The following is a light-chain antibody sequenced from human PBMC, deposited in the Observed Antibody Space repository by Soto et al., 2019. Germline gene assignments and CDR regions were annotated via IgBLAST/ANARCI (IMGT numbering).Light chain of an antibody. CDR2: DTS. Sequence: EIVLTQSPDTLSVSPGERATLSCRASQSISRTLAWYQQKSGQPPRLLIYDTSSRATGIPDRFSGSGSGTDFTLTISRLEPEDFAVYYCQQYVSSPLTFGGGTKVDIK. CDR3: QQYVSSPLT. CDR1: QSISRT. J-gene: IGKJ4*01. V-gene: IGKV3-20*01.